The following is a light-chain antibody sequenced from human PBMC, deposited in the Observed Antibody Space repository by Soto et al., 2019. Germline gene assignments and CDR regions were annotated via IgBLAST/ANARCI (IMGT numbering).Light chain of an antibody. CDR2: GAS. CDR1: QSVSSRY. CDR3: QQYGSSPLFT. V-gene: IGKV3-20*01. Sequence: EFVLTQSPATLSLSPGERATLSCRASQSVSSRYLAWYQQKPGQAPRLLIYGASSRATGIPDRFSGSGSGTDFTLSISRLEPDDFAVYYCQQYGSSPLFTFGTGTKVDVK. J-gene: IGKJ3*01.